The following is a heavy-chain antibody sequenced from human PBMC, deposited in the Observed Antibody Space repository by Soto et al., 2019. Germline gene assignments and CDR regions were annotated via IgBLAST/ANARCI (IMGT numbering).Heavy chain of an antibody. CDR1: GFTFSSYA. J-gene: IGHJ5*02. CDR2: ISGRGDRT. CDR3: ARGPYSDSSEWFDP. Sequence: GGSLRLSCAASGFTFSSYAMAWVRQAPGKGLEWVSSISGRGDRTYYADSVKGRFTISRDNSKNTLSLQMNRLRAEDTALYYCARGPYSDSSEWFDPWGQGTLVTVSS. V-gene: IGHV3-23*01. D-gene: IGHD6-6*01.